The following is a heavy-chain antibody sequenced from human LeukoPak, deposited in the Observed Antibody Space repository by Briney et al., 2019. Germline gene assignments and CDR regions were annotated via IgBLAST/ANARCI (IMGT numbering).Heavy chain of an antibody. CDR3: ASGYDILTGYCSSWFDP. CDR2: IYHSGST. D-gene: IGHD3-9*01. CDR1: GGSISSSNW. V-gene: IGHV4-4*02. J-gene: IGHJ5*02. Sequence: MTSGTLSLTCAVSGGSISSSNWWSWVRQPPGKGLEWIGEIYHSGSTNYNPSLKSRVTISVDKSKNQFSLKLSSVTAADTAVYYCASGYDILTGYCSSWFDPWGQGTLVTVSS.